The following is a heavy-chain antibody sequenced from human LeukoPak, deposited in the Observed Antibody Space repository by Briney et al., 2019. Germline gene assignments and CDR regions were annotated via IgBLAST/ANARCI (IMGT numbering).Heavy chain of an antibody. J-gene: IGHJ4*02. D-gene: IGHD3-10*01. CDR1: GGSISSGSYY. CDR3: ARAPPYYYGSGSYYNY. V-gene: IGHV4-61*02. CDR2: IYTSGST. Sequence: SETLSPTCTVSGGSISSGSYYWSWIRQPAGKGLEWIGRIYTSGSTNYNPSLKSRVTISVDTSKNQFSLKLSSVTAADTAVYYCARAPPYYYGSGSYYNYWGQGTLVTVSS.